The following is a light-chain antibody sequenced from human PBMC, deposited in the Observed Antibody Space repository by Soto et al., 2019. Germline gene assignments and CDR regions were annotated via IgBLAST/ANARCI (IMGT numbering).Light chain of an antibody. Sequence: QSALTQPASVSGSPGQSITISCTGTSSDVGAYNFVSWYQQHPGKAPKLMIYEVSSRPSGVSNRFSGSKSGNTASLTISGLQAEHEADYYCSSCTSSTTRVFGGGTKVTVL. CDR3: SSCTSSTTRV. V-gene: IGLV2-14*01. CDR1: SSDVGAYNF. J-gene: IGLJ3*02. CDR2: EVS.